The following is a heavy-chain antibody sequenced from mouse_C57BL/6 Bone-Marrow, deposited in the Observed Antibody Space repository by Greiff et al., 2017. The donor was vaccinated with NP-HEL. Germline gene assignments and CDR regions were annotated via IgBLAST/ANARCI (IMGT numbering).Heavy chain of an antibody. CDR3: TTWVTTVVEEGDY. Sequence: EVQLQQSGAELVRPGASVKLSCTASGFNIKDDYMHWVKQRPEQGLEWIGWIDPENGDTEYASKFQGKATITADTSSNTAYLQLSSLTSEDTAVYYCTTWVTTVVEEGDYWGQGTTLTVSS. CDR1: GFNIKDDY. CDR2: IDPENGDT. D-gene: IGHD1-1*01. J-gene: IGHJ2*01. V-gene: IGHV14-4*01.